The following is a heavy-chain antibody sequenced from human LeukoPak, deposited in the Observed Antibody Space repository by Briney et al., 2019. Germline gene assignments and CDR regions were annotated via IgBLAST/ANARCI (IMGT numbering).Heavy chain of an antibody. Sequence: PGGSLRLSCAASVFTFSSYAMSWVRQAPGKGLEWVSAISGSGGSTYYADSVKGRFTISRDNSKNTLYLQMNSLRAEDTAVYYCAKERNTIVVVPAAMPYYFDYWGQGTLVTVSS. CDR1: VFTFSSYA. CDR3: AKERNTIVVVPAAMPYYFDY. D-gene: IGHD2-2*01. J-gene: IGHJ4*02. V-gene: IGHV3-23*01. CDR2: ISGSGGST.